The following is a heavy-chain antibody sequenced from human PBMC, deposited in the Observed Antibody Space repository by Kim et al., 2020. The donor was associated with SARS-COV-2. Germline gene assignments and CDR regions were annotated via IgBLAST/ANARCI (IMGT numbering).Heavy chain of an antibody. J-gene: IGHJ4*02. CDR3: ARGGVYDSSGYMGY. Sequence: ADSVKGRFTISRDNSKNTLYLQMNSLRAEDTAVYYCARGGVYDSSGYMGYWGQGTLVTVSS. V-gene: IGHV3-30*01. D-gene: IGHD3-22*01.